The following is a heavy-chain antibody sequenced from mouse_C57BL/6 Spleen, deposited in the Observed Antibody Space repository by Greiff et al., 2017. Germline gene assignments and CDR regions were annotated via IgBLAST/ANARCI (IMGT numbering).Heavy chain of an antibody. CDR1: GYTFTSYW. Sequence: QVQLQQPGAELVKPGASVKLSCKASGYTFTSYWMQWVKQRPGQGLEWIGEIDPSNSYTNYNQKFKGKATLTVDTSSSTAYMQLSRLTSEDSAVYYCARFFYDSSYDVWGTGTTLTVSS. CDR3: ARFFYDSSYDV. V-gene: IGHV1-50*01. CDR2: IDPSNSYT. J-gene: IGHJ1*03. D-gene: IGHD1-1*01.